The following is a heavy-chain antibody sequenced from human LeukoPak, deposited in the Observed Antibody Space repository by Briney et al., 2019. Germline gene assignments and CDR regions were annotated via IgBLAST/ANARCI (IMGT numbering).Heavy chain of an antibody. J-gene: IGHJ4*02. CDR1: GYTFTTHD. CDR3: VRTPPNWGFDY. V-gene: IGHV1-8*01. CDR2: MSPNSGDT. Sequence: ASAKVSCRASGYTFTTHDINWVRQATGQGLERLGWMSPNSGDTGYAQKFQGRVTMTSDSSISTAFMELSSLRSEDTAIYYCVRTPPNWGFDYWGQGTLVTVSS. D-gene: IGHD3-16*01.